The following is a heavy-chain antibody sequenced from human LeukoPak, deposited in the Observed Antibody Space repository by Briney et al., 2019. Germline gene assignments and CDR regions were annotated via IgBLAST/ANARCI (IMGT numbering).Heavy chain of an antibody. D-gene: IGHD2-21*01. Sequence: GGSLRLSCAASGFTFSSYAMSWVRQAPGKGLQWVSGISGSGGSTYYADSVKGRFTISRDNSKNTLFLQMNRLRPGDAAVYYCAKAPVTTCRGAYCYPFDYWGQGTLVTVSS. CDR2: ISGSGGST. CDR3: AKAPVTTCRGAYCYPFDY. V-gene: IGHV3-23*01. CDR1: GFTFSSYA. J-gene: IGHJ4*02.